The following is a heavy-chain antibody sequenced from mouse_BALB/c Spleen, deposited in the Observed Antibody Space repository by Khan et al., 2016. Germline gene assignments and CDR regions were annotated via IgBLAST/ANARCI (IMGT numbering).Heavy chain of an antibody. Sequence: QIQLVQSGPDLKKPGETVKISYKASGYTFTNYGMNWVKQAPGKGLQWMGWINTNTGEPTYAEEFKGRFAFSLETSATTAYLQINNLKTEDTATYCCAEYYYGSIYFAYWGQGTLVTVS. CDR3: AEYYYGSIYFAY. J-gene: IGHJ3*01. CDR2: INTNTGEP. D-gene: IGHD1-1*01. CDR1: GYTFTNYG. V-gene: IGHV9-3*02.